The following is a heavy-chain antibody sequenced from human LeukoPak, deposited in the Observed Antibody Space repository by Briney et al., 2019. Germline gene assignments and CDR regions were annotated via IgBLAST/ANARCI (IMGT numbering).Heavy chain of an antibody. D-gene: IGHD3-22*01. CDR2: IGYDGSNK. CDR1: GFTFSSYG. Sequence: GRSLRPSCAASGFTFSSYGMHWVRQAPGKGLGWVAVIGYDGSNKYYADSVKGRFTISRDNSKNTLYLQMNSLRAEDTAVYYCARDFGDYYDSSGYLDYGMDVWGQGTTVTVSS. V-gene: IGHV3-33*01. J-gene: IGHJ6*02. CDR3: ARDFGDYYDSSGYLDYGMDV.